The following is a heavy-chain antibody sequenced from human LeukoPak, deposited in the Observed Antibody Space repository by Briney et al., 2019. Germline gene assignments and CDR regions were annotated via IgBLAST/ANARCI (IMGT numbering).Heavy chain of an antibody. J-gene: IGHJ4*02. CDR2: ISSSSSTI. Sequence: PGGSLRLSCAASGFTFSNYAMHWVRQAPGKGLEWVSYISSSSSTIYYADSVKGRFTISRDNAKNSLYLQMNSLRAEDTAVYYCARDSPVRYSSGWADYWGQGTLVTVSS. CDR3: ARDSPVRYSSGWADY. D-gene: IGHD6-19*01. CDR1: GFTFSNYA. V-gene: IGHV3-48*01.